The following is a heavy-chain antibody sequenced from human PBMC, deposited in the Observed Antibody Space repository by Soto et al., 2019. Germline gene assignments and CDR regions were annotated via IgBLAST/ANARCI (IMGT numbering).Heavy chain of an antibody. Sequence: GGSLRLSCEASGFAFNKFGMHWVRQAPGKGLEWVAFISYDGSYQYYADSVQGRLTITRDNSMNTLNMQLNSLRREDTAVYYCAKGGEVGGVLGAHWGQGTLVTVPS. D-gene: IGHD1-26*01. CDR2: ISYDGSYQ. J-gene: IGHJ4*02. CDR1: GFAFNKFG. CDR3: AKGGEVGGVLGAH. V-gene: IGHV3-30*18.